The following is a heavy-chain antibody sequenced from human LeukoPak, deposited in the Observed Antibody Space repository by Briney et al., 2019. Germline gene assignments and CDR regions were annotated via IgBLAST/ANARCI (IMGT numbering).Heavy chain of an antibody. D-gene: IGHD5-18*01. V-gene: IGHV1-69*04. J-gene: IGHJ4*02. CDR2: IIPILGIA. CDR3: ARDMKPTSGYSYGYGIDY. CDR1: GGTFSSYA. Sequence: ASVKVSCKASGGTFSSYAISWVRQAPGQGLEWMGRIIPILGIANYAQKFQGRVTMTRDTSTSTVYMELSSLRSEDTAVYYCARDMKPTSGYSYGYGIDYWGQGTLVTVSS.